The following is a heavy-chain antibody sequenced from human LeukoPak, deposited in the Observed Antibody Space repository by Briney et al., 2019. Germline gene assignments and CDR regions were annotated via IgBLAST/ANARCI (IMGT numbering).Heavy chain of an antibody. J-gene: IGHJ3*02. CDR1: GGSVSSGSYY. CDR3: AREGAYYDILTGYSPDAFDI. V-gene: IGHV4-61*01. D-gene: IGHD3-9*01. Sequence: SETLSLTCTVSGGSVSSGSYYWSWIRQPPGKGLEWIGYIYYSGSTNYNPSLKSRVTISVDTSKNQFSLKLSSVTAADTAVYYCAREGAYYDILTGYSPDAFDIRGQGTMVTVSS. CDR2: IYYSGST.